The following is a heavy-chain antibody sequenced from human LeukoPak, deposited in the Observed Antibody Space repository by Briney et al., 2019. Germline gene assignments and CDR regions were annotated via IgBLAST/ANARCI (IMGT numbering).Heavy chain of an antibody. V-gene: IGHV3-15*01. J-gene: IGHJ4*02. CDR3: TTGYYGSGNNDY. CDR2: IKSKTDGGTT. D-gene: IGHD3-10*01. Sequence: GGSLRLSCAASGFTSSNAWMRWIRQAPGKGLEWVGRIKSKTDGGTTDYAAPVKGRFTISRDDSKNTLYLQMNSLKTEDTAVYYCTTGYYGSGNNDYWGQGTLVTVSS. CDR1: GFTSSNAW.